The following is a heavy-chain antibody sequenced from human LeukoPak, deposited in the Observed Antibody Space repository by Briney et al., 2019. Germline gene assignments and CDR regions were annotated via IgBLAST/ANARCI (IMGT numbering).Heavy chain of an antibody. CDR1: GFTFSSYA. D-gene: IGHD3-22*01. J-gene: IGHJ3*02. CDR2: ISYDGSNK. V-gene: IGHV3-30-3*01. Sequence: GGSLRLSCAASGFTFSSYAMHWVRQAPGKGLEWVAVISYDGSNKYYADSVKGRFTISRDNSKNTLYLQMNSLRAEDTAVYYCARARPYYYDSSGYYILGAFDIWGRGTMVTVSS. CDR3: ARARPYYYDSSGYYILGAFDI.